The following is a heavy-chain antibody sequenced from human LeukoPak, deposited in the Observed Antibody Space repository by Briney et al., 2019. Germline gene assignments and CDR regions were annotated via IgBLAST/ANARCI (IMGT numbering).Heavy chain of an antibody. V-gene: IGHV4-39*01. J-gene: IGHJ4*02. Sequence: PSETLSLTCTVSGDSISTSKSYWGWIRQPPLKGLEWIGSIYYTGNTYYNPSLKSRLTISVDTSKNQFSLKLNSVTAADTAVYYCARHSGYYPDYWGQGILVTVSS. D-gene: IGHD3-22*01. CDR2: IYYTGNT. CDR1: GDSISTSKSY. CDR3: ARHSGYYPDY.